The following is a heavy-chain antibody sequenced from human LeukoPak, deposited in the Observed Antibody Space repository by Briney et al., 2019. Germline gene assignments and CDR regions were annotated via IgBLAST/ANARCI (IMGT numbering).Heavy chain of an antibody. CDR2: MNPNSGNT. D-gene: IGHD5-18*01. Sequence: ASVKVSCKASGYTFTSYDINWVRQATGQGLEWMGWMNPNSGNTGYAQKFQGRVTITRNTSISTAYMELSSLRSEVTAVYYCARAVDTAMTDYWGQGTLVTVSS. V-gene: IGHV1-8*03. CDR1: GYTFTSYD. J-gene: IGHJ4*02. CDR3: ARAVDTAMTDY.